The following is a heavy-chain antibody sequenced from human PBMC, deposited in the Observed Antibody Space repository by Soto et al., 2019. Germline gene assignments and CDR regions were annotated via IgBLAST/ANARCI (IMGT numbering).Heavy chain of an antibody. CDR2: IKYSGTT. V-gene: IGHV4-39*01. CDR1: GGSISSGGYY. D-gene: IGHD6-13*01. CDR3: ARPGGSTLHVY. J-gene: IGHJ4*02. Sequence: SETLSLTCTVSGGSISSGGYYWSWIRQPPGKGLEGIGSIKYSGTTYYNPSLKSRVAISADTSKNQFSLKLSSVTAADTAVDYCARPGGSTLHVYWGQGALVPVSS.